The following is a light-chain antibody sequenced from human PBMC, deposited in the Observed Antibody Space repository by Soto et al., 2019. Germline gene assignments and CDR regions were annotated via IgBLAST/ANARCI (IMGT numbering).Light chain of an antibody. CDR1: PSVSSSY. CDR2: GAS. J-gene: IGKJ1*01. Sequence: IVLTQSPATLSLSPGESSTLSCRASPSVSSSYLAWYQQKPGQAPRLLIYGASSRATGIPDRFSGSGSGTDFTLTISRLEPEDFAVYYCQQYGSSPGTFGQGTKVDIK. V-gene: IGKV3-20*01. CDR3: QQYGSSPGT.